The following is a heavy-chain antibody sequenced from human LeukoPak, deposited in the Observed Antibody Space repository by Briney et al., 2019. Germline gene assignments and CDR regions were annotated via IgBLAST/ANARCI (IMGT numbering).Heavy chain of an antibody. CDR3: ARDRDPYYDILTGYYD. CDR2: ISSSGNFI. J-gene: IGHJ4*02. CDR1: RFTFSSYN. Sequence: PGGSLRLSCAASRFTFSSYNMNWVRQAPGKGLEWVSYISSSGNFIYYADSVKGRFTISRDNSKNTLYLQMNSLRAEDTAVYYCARDRDPYYDILTGYYDWGQGTLVTVSS. V-gene: IGHV3-48*01. D-gene: IGHD3-9*01.